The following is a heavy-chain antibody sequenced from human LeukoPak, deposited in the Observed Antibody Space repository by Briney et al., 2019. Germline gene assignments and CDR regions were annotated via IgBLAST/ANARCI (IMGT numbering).Heavy chain of an antibody. D-gene: IGHD6-13*01. CDR3: ARDNTQPYSSSWYYYYYGMDV. CDR2: ITTSGTYI. J-gene: IGHJ6*02. Sequence: GVSVRLSCAVSGFPFTRFNMNWVPQARGKGREFVSSITTSGTYIFYADSVKGRFTISREDAKHSLYVQMNRLSPEHTSVFYLARDNTQPYSSSWYYYYYGMDVWGQGTTVTVSS. CDR1: GFPFTRFN. V-gene: IGHV3-21*01.